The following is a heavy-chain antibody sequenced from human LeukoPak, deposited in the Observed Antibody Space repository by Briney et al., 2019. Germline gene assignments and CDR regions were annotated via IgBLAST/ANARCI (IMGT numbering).Heavy chain of an antibody. CDR1: GYSISSGYY. CDR3: ARGSYGILTGYPYYFDY. J-gene: IGHJ4*02. D-gene: IGHD3-9*01. Sequence: SETLSLTCTVSGYSISSGYYWGWIRQPPGKGLEWIGSIYHSGSTYYNPSLKSRVTISVDTSKNQFSLKLSSVTAADTAVYYCARGSYGILTGYPYYFDYWGQGTLVTVSS. CDR2: IYHSGST. V-gene: IGHV4-38-2*02.